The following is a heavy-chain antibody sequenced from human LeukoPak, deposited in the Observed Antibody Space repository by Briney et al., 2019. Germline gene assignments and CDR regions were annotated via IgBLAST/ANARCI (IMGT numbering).Heavy chain of an antibody. Sequence: PGGSQRLSCATSGFTFSHNAMHWVRQAPGKGLEWLAVISYDGNNKYYRDSVKGRFTISRDNSKNTLFLQMNGLRPEDTAVFYCARDAQDSFSYNLDYWGRGSLVVVSS. V-gene: IGHV3-30*03. CDR3: ARDAQDSFSYNLDY. CDR1: GFTFSHNA. CDR2: ISYDGNNK. J-gene: IGHJ4*02. D-gene: IGHD1-1*01.